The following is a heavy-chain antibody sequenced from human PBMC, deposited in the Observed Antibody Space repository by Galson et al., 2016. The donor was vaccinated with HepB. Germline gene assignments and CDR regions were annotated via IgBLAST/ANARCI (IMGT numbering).Heavy chain of an antibody. D-gene: IGHD4-17*01. CDR2: IDPSDSYT. Sequence: QSGAEVKKPGESLRISCKGSGYSFTTYWISWVRQMPGYGLEWMGRIDPSDSYTNYSPSFQGHVTISADKSISTAYLQWRSLKASDTAMYYCARVTTMTTRGANFDYWGQGTLVTVAS. V-gene: IGHV5-10-1*01. J-gene: IGHJ4*02. CDR1: GYSFTTYW. CDR3: ARVTTMTTRGANFDY.